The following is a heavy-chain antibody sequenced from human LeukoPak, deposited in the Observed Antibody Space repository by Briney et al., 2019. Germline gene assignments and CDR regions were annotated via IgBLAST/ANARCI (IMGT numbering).Heavy chain of an antibody. CDR1: GYSFTSYW. D-gene: IGHD2-8*01. Sequence: GESLKISCKGSGYSFTSYWIGWVRRMPGKGLAFMGIIYPGDSDTRYSPSFQGQVTVSADKSISAAYLQWSSLKASDTAIYYCARRGACTNGVCDYFDYWGQGTLVTVSS. CDR2: IYPGDSDT. J-gene: IGHJ4*02. CDR3: ARRGACTNGVCDYFDY. V-gene: IGHV5-51*01.